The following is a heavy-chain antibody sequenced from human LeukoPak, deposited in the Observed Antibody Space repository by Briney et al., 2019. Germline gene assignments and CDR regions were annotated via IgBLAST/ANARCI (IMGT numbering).Heavy chain of an antibody. V-gene: IGHV1-24*01. J-gene: IGHJ5*02. CDR1: GHTLTELS. CDR3: ATGTNMVRGVIGNWFDP. Sequence: ASVKVSCKVSGHTLTELSMHWVRQAPGKGLEWMGGFDPEDGETIYAQKFQGRVTMTEDTSTDTAYMELSSLRSEDTAVYYCATGTNMVRGVIGNWFDPWGQGTLVTVSS. D-gene: IGHD3-10*01. CDR2: FDPEDGET.